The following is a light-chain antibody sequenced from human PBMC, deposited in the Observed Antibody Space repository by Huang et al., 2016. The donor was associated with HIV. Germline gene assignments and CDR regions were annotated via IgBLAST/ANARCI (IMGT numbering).Light chain of an antibody. CDR2: AAS. J-gene: IGKJ4*01. CDR1: ENIVYS. Sequence: DIQLTQSPSSLSASVGDGITITCRASENIVYSLSWFRQRPGRAPEALIYAASRLHAGVPSKCRATGSGTNFTLSIDGLGPEDFATYYCQQSRSLPRTYGGGTKVDI. CDR3: QQSRSLPRT. V-gene: IGKV1-39*01.